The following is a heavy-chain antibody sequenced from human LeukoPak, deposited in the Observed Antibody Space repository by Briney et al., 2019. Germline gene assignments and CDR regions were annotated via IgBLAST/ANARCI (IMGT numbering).Heavy chain of an antibody. CDR1: GFTFSSYA. D-gene: IGHD3-3*01. V-gene: IGHV3-23*01. Sequence: PGGSLRLSCAASGFTFSSYAMSWVRQAPGKGLEWVSAISGSGGSTYYADSVKGRFTISRDNSKNTLYLQMNSLRAEDTAVYYCAKLLAFNFWSGSPWWAPPVVQYYFDYWGQGTLVTVSS. J-gene: IGHJ4*02. CDR3: AKLLAFNFWSGSPWWAPPVVQYYFDY. CDR2: ISGSGGST.